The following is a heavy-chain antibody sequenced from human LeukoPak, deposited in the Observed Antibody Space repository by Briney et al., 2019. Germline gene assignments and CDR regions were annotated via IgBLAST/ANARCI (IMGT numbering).Heavy chain of an antibody. Sequence: ASVKVSCKASGHLFINYGITWLRQAPGQGLECMGWISPYSRNTDYAQKLQGRVTMTTDRSTTTAYMELRSLGFDDTAVYYCARTSGVSVAGSPYYFDFWGQGTLITVSS. CDR3: ARTSGVSVAGSPYYFDF. J-gene: IGHJ4*02. D-gene: IGHD6-13*01. CDR1: GHLFINYG. V-gene: IGHV1-18*01. CDR2: ISPYSRNT.